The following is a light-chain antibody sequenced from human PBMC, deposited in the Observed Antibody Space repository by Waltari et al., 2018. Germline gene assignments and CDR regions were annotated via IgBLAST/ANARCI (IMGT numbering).Light chain of an antibody. CDR1: QRLSDN. CDR3: QQYKTWPPIT. J-gene: IGKJ5*01. V-gene: IGKV3-15*01. CDR2: GAS. Sequence: EIVMTQSPATLSVSTGERATLSCRASQRLSDNLAWYQLKPAQSPRLLIYGASFRATGIPGRFRGSGSGTDFTLTISSLQSEDFAIYYCQQYKTWPPITFGQGTRLEIK.